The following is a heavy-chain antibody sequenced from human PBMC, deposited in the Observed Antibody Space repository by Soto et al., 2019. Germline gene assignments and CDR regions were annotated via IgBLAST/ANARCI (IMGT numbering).Heavy chain of an antibody. CDR2: ISYDGSNK. J-gene: IGHJ6*02. CDR3: ADLGREAYGMDV. D-gene: IGHD1-26*01. V-gene: IGHV3-30*03. Sequence: QVQLVESGGGVVQPGRSLRLSCAASGFTFSSYGMHWVRQAPGKGLEWVAVISYDGSNKYYADSVKGRFTISRDNSKNTLYLQMNSLRAEDTAVYYCADLGREAYGMDVWGRGATVTVSS. CDR1: GFTFSSYG.